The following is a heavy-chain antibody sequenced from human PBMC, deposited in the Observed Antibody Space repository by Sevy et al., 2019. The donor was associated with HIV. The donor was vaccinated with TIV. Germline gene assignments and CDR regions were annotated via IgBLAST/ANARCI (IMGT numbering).Heavy chain of an antibody. J-gene: IGHJ4*02. V-gene: IGHV3-21*01. Sequence: GGSLRLSCAASGFTFSSYSMNWVRQAPGKGLEWVSSISSSSSYIYYADSVKGRFTISRDNAKNSLYLQMNSLRAEDTAVYYCARVAYCGGDCHRLGPFDYWGQGTLVTVSS. CDR2: ISSSSSYI. CDR1: GFTFSSYS. D-gene: IGHD2-21*02. CDR3: ARVAYCGGDCHRLGPFDY.